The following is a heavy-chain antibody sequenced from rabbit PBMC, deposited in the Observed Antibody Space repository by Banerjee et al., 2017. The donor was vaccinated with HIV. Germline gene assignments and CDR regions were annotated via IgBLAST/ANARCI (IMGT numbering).Heavy chain of an antibody. V-gene: IGHV1S40*01. CDR3: ARGGGSSGWGFNL. D-gene: IGHD4-1*01. Sequence: QSLEESGGDLVKPGASLTLTCTASGFDFSSNAMCWVRQAPGKGLEWIACIYAGSSGSTWYASWAKGRFTISKTSSTTVTLQMTSLTAADTATYFCARGGGSSGWGFNLWGQGTLVTVS. CDR2: IYAGSSGST. CDR1: GFDFSSNA. J-gene: IGHJ4*01.